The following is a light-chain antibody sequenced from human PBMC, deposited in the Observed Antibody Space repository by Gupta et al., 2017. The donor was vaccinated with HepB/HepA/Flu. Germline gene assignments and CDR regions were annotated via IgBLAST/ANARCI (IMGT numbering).Light chain of an antibody. Sequence: QSALTQLPSVSGPPGQSVTISCTATRGDIGSFNRASWYQQPPGTAPKLMIYEVSNRPSGVPDRCSASKSGNTASLTISGLQTEDEADYYCSSYTGTSTVIFGGGTKLTVL. J-gene: IGLJ2*01. CDR2: EVS. V-gene: IGLV2-18*02. CDR1: RGDIGSFNR. CDR3: SSYTGTSTVI.